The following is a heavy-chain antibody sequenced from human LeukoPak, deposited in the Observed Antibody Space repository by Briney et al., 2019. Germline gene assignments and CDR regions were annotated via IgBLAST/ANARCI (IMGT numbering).Heavy chain of an antibody. J-gene: IGHJ4*02. D-gene: IGHD5-18*01. CDR2: ISYDGSNK. Sequence: PGGSLRLSCAASGFTFSSYAMHWVRQAPGKGLEWVAVISYDGSNKYYADSVKGRFTISRDNSKNTLYLQMNSLRAEDTAVYYCARDGNGYSYGYYFDYWGQGTLVTVSS. CDR3: ARDGNGYSYGYYFDY. CDR1: GFTFSSYA. V-gene: IGHV3-30-3*01.